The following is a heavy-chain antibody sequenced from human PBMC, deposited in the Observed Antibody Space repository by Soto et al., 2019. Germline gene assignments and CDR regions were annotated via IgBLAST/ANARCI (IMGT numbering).Heavy chain of an antibody. CDR1: GGSVSSGDYF. D-gene: IGHD3-10*01. J-gene: IGHJ6*02. Sequence: TLSLTCTVSGGSVSSGDYFWSWLRQSPGKRLEWIAYIYYSGSTNYNPSLKSRATISVDTSKSQVSLTLTSMTAADAALYYCARAPNYYYYGFDVWGQGTAVTVSS. V-gene: IGHV4-61*08. CDR2: IYYSGST. CDR3: ARAPNYYYYGFDV.